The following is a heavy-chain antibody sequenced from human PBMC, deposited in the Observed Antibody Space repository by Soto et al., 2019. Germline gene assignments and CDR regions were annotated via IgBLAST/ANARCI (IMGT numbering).Heavy chain of an antibody. CDR1: GFSFSRHG. CDR2: ILSDGSAE. CDR3: ARDDAYSDNGLDY. Sequence: QVQLVESGGGVVQPGRSLKLSCEATGFSFSRHGMHWVRQAPGKGLEWLAVILSDGSAEEYAGSVQGRFTISRDNSKNVRYLELTTLRAEDTSVYYCARDDAYSDNGLDYWGRGVLVTVSS. V-gene: IGHV3-33*01. J-gene: IGHJ4*02. D-gene: IGHD2-15*01.